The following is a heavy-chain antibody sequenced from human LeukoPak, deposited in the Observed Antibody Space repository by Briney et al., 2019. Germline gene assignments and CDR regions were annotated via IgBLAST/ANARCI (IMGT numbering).Heavy chain of an antibody. V-gene: IGHV3-23*01. CDR2: ITGSGGNR. CDR3: AKDPNGGYIGAFVFQR. D-gene: IGHD4-17*01. Sequence: PGGSLRLSCAGSGFTFSNYAMIWVRQAPGKGLEWVSAITGSGGNRFYAGSVKGRFTISRDNSKNTLYLQMNSLRAEDTDVYYCAKDPNGGYIGAFVFQRWGQGTQVTVSS. CDR1: GFTFSNYA. J-gene: IGHJ1*01.